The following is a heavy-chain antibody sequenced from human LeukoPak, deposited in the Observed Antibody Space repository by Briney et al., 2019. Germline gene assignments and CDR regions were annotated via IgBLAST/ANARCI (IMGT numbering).Heavy chain of an antibody. D-gene: IGHD3-16*02. Sequence: GASVKVSCKASGYSFTNYAMNWVRQAPGQGLEWMGWIHPSTGNPTYAQGFTGRFVFSLDTSVSTTYLQISSLKAEDTAVYFCARAFQSLGGLSLHDYWGQGTLVTVSS. CDR2: IHPSTGNP. V-gene: IGHV7-4-1*02. CDR1: GYSFTNYA. J-gene: IGHJ4*02. CDR3: ARAFQSLGGLSLHDY.